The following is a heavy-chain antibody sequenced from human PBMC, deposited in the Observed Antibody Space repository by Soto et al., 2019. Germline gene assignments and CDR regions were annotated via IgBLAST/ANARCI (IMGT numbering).Heavy chain of an antibody. V-gene: IGHV3-23*01. D-gene: IGHD6-6*01. Sequence: EVQLLESGGGLVQPGGSLRLSCAASRFTFSSHAMSWVRQAPGKGLDWFSAIDGSGLYTYYAAAVKGRFTISRDNSENTLYLQMNSLRAEDTAVYYCAKGSASSRPYYFDSWGQGTLVTVSS. CDR1: RFTFSSHA. CDR3: AKGSASSRPYYFDS. J-gene: IGHJ4*02. CDR2: IDGSGLYT.